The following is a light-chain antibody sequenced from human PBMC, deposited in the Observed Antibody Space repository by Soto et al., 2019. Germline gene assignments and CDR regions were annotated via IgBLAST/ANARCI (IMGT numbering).Light chain of an antibody. V-gene: IGLV4-69*01. CDR2: VNSDGSH. J-gene: IGLJ3*02. CDR3: QTWGTGLRV. Sequence: QLVVTQSPSASASLGASVKLTCTLSSGHSSYAIAWHQQQPEKGPRYLMKVNSDGSHNKGDGIPDRFSGSSSGAERYLTISSLQSEDEADYYCQTWGTGLRVFGGGTQLTVL. CDR1: SGHSSYA.